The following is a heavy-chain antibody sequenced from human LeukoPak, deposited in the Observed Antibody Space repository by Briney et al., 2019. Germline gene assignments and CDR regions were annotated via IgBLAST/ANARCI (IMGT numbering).Heavy chain of an antibody. D-gene: IGHD3-22*01. CDR3: AKVIGYAESGYLTSAVDY. J-gene: IGHJ4*02. Sequence: GGSLRLSCAASGFTFDEYAMHWVRQAPGKGLEWVSGISWNSGSIGYADSVKGRFTISRDNAKNSLYLQMNSLRAEDTALYYCAKVIGYAESGYLTSAVDYWGQGTLVTVSS. CDR2: ISWNSGSI. V-gene: IGHV3-9*01. CDR1: GFTFDEYA.